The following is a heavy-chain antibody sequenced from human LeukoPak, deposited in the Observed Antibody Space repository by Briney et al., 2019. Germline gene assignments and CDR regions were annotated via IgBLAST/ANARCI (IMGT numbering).Heavy chain of an antibody. D-gene: IGHD2-2*01. CDR1: GFTFGDYA. CDR3: TRAPHPRCSSSGCYLDY. CDR2: IRAKAYGGAT. V-gene: IGHV3-49*04. J-gene: IGHJ4*02. Sequence: GSLRLSCSTSGFTFGDYAMSWVRQAPGKGLEWVGFIRAKAYGGATKYAASVNGRFSISRDDSQSIANLQMNDLKTEDTAVYYCTRAPHPRCSSSGCYLDYWGQGTLVTVSS.